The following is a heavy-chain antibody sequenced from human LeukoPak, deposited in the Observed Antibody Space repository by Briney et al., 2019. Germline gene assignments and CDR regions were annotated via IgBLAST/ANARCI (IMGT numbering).Heavy chain of an antibody. CDR3: ARDDYGGNSVLWVYHALDV. Sequence: PGGSLRLSCAASGFTFSSYTMSWVRQAPGKGLEWVSAISVGGDNTYYADSVKGRFTISRDNSKNALYLQMNSLRADDTAVYLCARDDYGGNSVLWVYHALDVWGRGTTVTVSS. D-gene: IGHD4-23*01. V-gene: IGHV3-23*01. CDR2: ISVGGDNT. CDR1: GFTFSSYT. J-gene: IGHJ6*02.